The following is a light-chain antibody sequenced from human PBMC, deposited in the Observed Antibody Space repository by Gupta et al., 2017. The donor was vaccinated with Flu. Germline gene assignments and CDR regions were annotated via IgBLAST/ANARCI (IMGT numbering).Light chain of an antibody. CDR1: QDISEY. CDR3: QQYDKGPYS. V-gene: IGKV1-33*01. CDR2: DAA. Sequence: DIQMTQSPSSLSASVGDTVIITCQASQDISEYLNWYQQKPGKAPKLLIHDAANLETGVPSRFSARGSGTDFSLIISSLKSDEFATYYCQQYDKGPYSFGQGTRLEIK. J-gene: IGKJ2*03.